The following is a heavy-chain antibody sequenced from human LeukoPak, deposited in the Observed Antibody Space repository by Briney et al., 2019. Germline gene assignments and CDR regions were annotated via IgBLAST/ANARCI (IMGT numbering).Heavy chain of an antibody. D-gene: IGHD3/OR15-3a*01. Sequence: GGSLRLSCVASGFTFSNYEMNWVRQAPGKGLEWVSVVSGSGGRTYYADSAKGRFTVSRDNSKNTVYLQMNSLRAEDTAVYYCAKLGNVFWDDYWGQGTLVTVSS. V-gene: IGHV3-23*01. CDR1: GFTFSNYE. CDR2: VSGSGGRT. CDR3: AKLGNVFWDDY. J-gene: IGHJ4*02.